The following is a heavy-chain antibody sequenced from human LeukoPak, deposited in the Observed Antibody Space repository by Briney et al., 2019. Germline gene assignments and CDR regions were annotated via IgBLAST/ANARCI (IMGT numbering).Heavy chain of an antibody. J-gene: IGHJ4*02. CDR3: AKVRGPRTTVTWPSFDY. V-gene: IGHV3-30*18. D-gene: IGHD4-17*01. CDR1: GFTFSSYG. Sequence: GGSLRLSCVASGFTFSSYGMHWVRQAPGKGPEWVAVISYDGSDRYYANFVKGRFTISRDNSKNTLYLQMNSLRAEDTAVYYCAKVRGPRTTVTWPSFDYWGQGTLVTVSS. CDR2: ISYDGSDR.